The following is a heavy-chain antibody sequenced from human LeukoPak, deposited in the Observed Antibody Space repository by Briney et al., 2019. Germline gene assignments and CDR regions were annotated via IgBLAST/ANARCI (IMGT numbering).Heavy chain of an antibody. CDR2: ISAYNGNT. J-gene: IGHJ2*01. Sequence: GASVKVSCKASGYTFTSYGISWVRQAPGQGLEWMGWISAYNGNTNYAQKLQGRVTMTTDTSTSTAYMELRSLRSDDTAVYYCARDIRGYYYGSGSQAWYFDLWGRGTLVIVSS. CDR3: ARDIRGYYYGSGSQAWYFDL. CDR1: GYTFTSYG. V-gene: IGHV1-18*01. D-gene: IGHD3-10*01.